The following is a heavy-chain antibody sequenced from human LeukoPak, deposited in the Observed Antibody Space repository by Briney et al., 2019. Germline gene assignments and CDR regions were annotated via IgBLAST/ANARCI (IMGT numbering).Heavy chain of an antibody. CDR3: ARQLFGLGSAAISSTLDY. D-gene: IGHD2-2*02. CDR1: GASISSDN. J-gene: IGHJ4*02. Sequence: SETLSLTCAVYGASISSDNWWTWIRQPPGKGLEWIGEINHSGSTNYNPSLKSRVTISVDTSKNQFSLKLSSVTAADTAVYYCARQLFGLGSAAISSTLDYWGQGTLVTVSS. V-gene: IGHV4-34*01. CDR2: INHSGST.